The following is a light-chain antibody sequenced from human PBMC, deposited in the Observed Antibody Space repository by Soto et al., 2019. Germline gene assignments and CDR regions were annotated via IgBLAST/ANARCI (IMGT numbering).Light chain of an antibody. CDR2: RAS. J-gene: IGKJ1*01. CDR1: RTVSYN. Sequence: IVMTQPPATPSMSPGARANLTCRASRTVSYNFAWYQQKPGQPPRLLFYRASTSAPGVPARFSATGFALDFTLTIDSLQSDDFAVYFCQQYDDWPRWTLGQGTKVDIK. V-gene: IGKV3-15*01. CDR3: QQYDDWPRWT.